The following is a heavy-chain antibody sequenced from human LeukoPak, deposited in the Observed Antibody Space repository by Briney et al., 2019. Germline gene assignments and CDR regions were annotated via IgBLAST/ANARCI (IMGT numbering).Heavy chain of an antibody. V-gene: IGHV4-4*02. D-gene: IGHD2-8*01. CDR3: ARGPHCLNGECYTGRWFDP. CDR2: IYRSGST. Sequence: PSGTLSLTCAVSGGSISSSSINWWNWVRQPPGKGLEWIGEIYRSGSTNYNPSLKSRVTISVDKSKNHFSLKLSSVTAADTAVYYCARGPHCLNGECYTGRWFDPWGQGTLVTVSS. CDR1: GGSISSSSINW. J-gene: IGHJ5*02.